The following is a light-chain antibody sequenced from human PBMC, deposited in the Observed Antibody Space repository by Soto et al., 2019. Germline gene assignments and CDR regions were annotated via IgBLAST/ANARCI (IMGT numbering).Light chain of an antibody. J-gene: IGKJ3*01. Sequence: IQLTQSPSSLSASVGDRVTITCRASQGISTYLAWYHQKPGKAPKLLIYAASTLQSGVLSRFSGSGSGTDFTLTISSLQPEDFATYYCQQLNSYPRTFGPGTQVDLK. CDR1: QGISTY. CDR3: QQLNSYPRT. V-gene: IGKV1-9*01. CDR2: AAS.